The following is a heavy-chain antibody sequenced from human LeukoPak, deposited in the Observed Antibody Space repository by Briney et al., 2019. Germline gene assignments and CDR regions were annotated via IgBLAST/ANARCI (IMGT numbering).Heavy chain of an antibody. J-gene: IGHJ4*02. V-gene: IGHV3-23*01. CDR2: ISGSGGST. Sequence: PGGSLRLSCAASGFTFSNYRMSWVRQAPGKGLEWVSAISGSGGSTYYADSVKGRFTISRDNSKNTLYLQMNSLRAEDTAVYYCANIFYYYGSGTHSCDYWGQGTLVTVSS. CDR1: GFTFSNYR. CDR3: ANIFYYYGSGTHSCDY. D-gene: IGHD3-10*01.